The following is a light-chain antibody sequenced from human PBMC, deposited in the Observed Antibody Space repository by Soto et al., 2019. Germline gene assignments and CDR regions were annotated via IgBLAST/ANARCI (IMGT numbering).Light chain of an antibody. Sequence: QSVLTQAASVSGSPGQSITISCTGTSSDVGGYNYVSWYQQHPGEAPKLMIYDVSDRPSGVSNRFSASKSGNTASLTISGLQPEDEADYFCCSYTSSSTPWVFGTGTKVTVL. CDR3: CSYTSSSTPWV. CDR1: SSDVGGYNY. CDR2: DVS. J-gene: IGLJ1*01. V-gene: IGLV2-14*03.